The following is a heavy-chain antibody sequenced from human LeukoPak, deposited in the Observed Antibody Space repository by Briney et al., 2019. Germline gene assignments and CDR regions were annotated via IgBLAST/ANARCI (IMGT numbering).Heavy chain of an antibody. Sequence: ASVKVSCKASGYIFTSYYMHGVRQAPRQGFEWMGVINPSGGSTSYAQKFQGRVTMTRDTSTSTVYMELSSLRSEDTAVYYCARGNGGFWGQGTLVTVSS. J-gene: IGHJ4*02. V-gene: IGHV1-46*01. CDR2: INPSGGST. CDR1: GYIFTSYY. D-gene: IGHD4-23*01. CDR3: ARGNGGF.